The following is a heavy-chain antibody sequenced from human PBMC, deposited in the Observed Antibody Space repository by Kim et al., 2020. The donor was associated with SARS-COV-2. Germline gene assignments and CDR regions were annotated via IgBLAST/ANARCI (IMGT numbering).Heavy chain of an antibody. J-gene: IGHJ4*02. CDR3: ARGGVDIMTTITNY. CDR1: GFSFSMHA. D-gene: IGHD5-12*01. Sequence: GGSLRLSCAASGFSFSMHAMHWVRQAPGKGLEWVAVISFDGSLQYYADSVKGRFTISRDSSKKTLYLQMNSLTPEDTAVYYCARGGVDIMTTITNYWGQGTLVTVSS. V-gene: IGHV3-30*04. CDR2: ISFDGSLQ.